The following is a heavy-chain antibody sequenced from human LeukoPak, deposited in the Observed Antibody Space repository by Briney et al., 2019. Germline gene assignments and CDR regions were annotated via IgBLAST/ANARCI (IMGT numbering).Heavy chain of an antibody. CDR2: ISSGSTTI. CDR1: GFTFTKYS. V-gene: IGHV3-48*01. D-gene: IGHD3-10*01. J-gene: IGHJ4*02. Sequence: TGGSLRPSCADSGFTFTKYSMHWVRQTPGKGLEWVSYISSGSTTIYYTDSVKGRFTISRDNAKNSLYLQMNSLRAEDTAVYYCARRESTTMVRGGVDYWGQGTLVTVSS. CDR3: ARRESTTMVRGGVDY.